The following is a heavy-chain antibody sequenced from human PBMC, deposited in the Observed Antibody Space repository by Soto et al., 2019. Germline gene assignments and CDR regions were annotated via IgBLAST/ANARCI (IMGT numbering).Heavy chain of an antibody. CDR3: AIDTWPAESNDYYGMDV. Sequence: PGGSLRLSCAASGFTFSNYAMGWVRQAPGEGLEWVSAISGSGTYYADSVKGRFTISRDNSKNSLYLQMNSLRTEDTALYYCAIDTWPAESNDYYGMDVWGQGTTVTVSS. CDR1: GFTFSNYA. CDR2: ISGSGT. J-gene: IGHJ6*02. D-gene: IGHD4-4*01. V-gene: IGHV3-43*02.